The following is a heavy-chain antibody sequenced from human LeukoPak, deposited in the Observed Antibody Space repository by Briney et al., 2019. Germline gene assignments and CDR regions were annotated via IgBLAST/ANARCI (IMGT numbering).Heavy chain of an antibody. CDR2: IRNDGKIK. CDR1: GFSFSYYG. J-gene: IGHJ4*02. V-gene: IGHV3-30*02. Sequence: PGVSLRLSCAASGFSFSYYGMHWGRQAPGKGLEGVTFIRNDGKIKYYADSAKGRFTISRDSSKNTLFLQMNSLNAEDTAVYYCATALRLGDVQNSLFDFWGQGTLVTVSS. CDR3: ATALRLGDVQNSLFDF. D-gene: IGHD3-16*01.